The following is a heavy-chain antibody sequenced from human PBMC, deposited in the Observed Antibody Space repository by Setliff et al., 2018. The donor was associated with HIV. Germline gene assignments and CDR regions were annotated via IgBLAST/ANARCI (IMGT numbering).Heavy chain of an antibody. CDR1: GFTFGSYA. Sequence: PGGSLRLSCAPSGFTFGSYAMSWVRQAPGKGLEWVSVISGSGDSTFYADSLKGRFTISRDNAKNSLYLQMNSLRAEDTAVYYCARDNGRYFDRGWFDPWGQGALVTVSS. CDR2: ISGSGDST. D-gene: IGHD3-9*01. J-gene: IGHJ5*02. V-gene: IGHV3-23*01. CDR3: ARDNGRYFDRGWFDP.